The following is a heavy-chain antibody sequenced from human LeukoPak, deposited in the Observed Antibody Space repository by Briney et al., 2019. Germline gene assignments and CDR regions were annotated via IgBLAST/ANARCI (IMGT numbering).Heavy chain of an antibody. Sequence: ASVKVSCKVSGYTLTELSMHWVRQAPGKGLEWMGGFDPEDGGIIYAQKFQGRVTMTEDTSTDTAYMELSSLRSEDTAVYYCATTPPGYYDSSGYYYFYDYWGQGTLVTVSS. CDR1: GYTLTELS. D-gene: IGHD3-22*01. V-gene: IGHV1-24*01. CDR2: FDPEDGGI. J-gene: IGHJ4*02. CDR3: ATTPPGYYDSSGYYYFYDY.